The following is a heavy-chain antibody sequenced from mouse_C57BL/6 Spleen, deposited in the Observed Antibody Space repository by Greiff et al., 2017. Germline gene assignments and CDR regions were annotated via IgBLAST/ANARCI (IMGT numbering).Heavy chain of an antibody. CDR1: GYTFTSYW. CDR3: ARRGFYYGSSCVNWDFDV. V-gene: IGHV1-50*01. CDR2: IDPSDSYT. Sequence: QVHVKQPGAELVKPGASVKLSCKASGYTFTSYWMQWVKQRPGQGLEWIGEIDPSDSYTNYNQKFKGKATLTVDTSSSTAYMQLSSLTSEDSAVYYCARRGFYYGSSCVNWDFDVWGTGTTVTVSS. D-gene: IGHD1-1*01. J-gene: IGHJ1*03.